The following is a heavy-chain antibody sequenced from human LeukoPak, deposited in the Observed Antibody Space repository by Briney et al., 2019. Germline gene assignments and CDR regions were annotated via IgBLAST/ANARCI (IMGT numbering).Heavy chain of an antibody. V-gene: IGHV3-30-3*01. J-gene: IGHJ4*02. CDR3: ARDGNYYGSGSPYNY. CDR1: GFTFSSFA. D-gene: IGHD3-10*01. Sequence: GGSLRLSCAASGFTFSSFAMHWVRQAPGKGLEWVAVISHDGSNKYYADSVKGRFTISRDNSKNTLYLQMNSLRAEDTAVYYCARDGNYYGSGSPYNYWGQGTLVTVSS. CDR2: ISHDGSNK.